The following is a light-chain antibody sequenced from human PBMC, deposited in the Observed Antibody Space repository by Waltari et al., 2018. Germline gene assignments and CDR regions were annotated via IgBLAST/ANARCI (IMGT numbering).Light chain of an antibody. V-gene: IGKV1-27*01. J-gene: IGKJ1*01. Sequence: DIQMTQSPSSLSASVGDRVTITCRASRGITNYLVWYQQKPGKVPNLLIFAASTLQSGVPSRFSASGAGSDFTLTISSLQPEDAATYYRQQYDSVPPTFGQGTKVDIK. CDR2: AAS. CDR3: QQYDSVPPT. CDR1: RGITNY.